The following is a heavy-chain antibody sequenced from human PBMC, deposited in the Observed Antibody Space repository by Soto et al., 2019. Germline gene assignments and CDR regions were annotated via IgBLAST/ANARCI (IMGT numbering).Heavy chain of an antibody. CDR1: GFTFSSYA. Sequence: EVQLVESGGGLVQPGGSLRLSCAASGFTFSSYAMHWVRQAPGKGLEYVSTISSTGGSTFYANSVKGRFTISRDNSKNTLYLQMGSLRAEDMAVYYCARDGRVGIFGVVIIPGWFDPWGQGTLVTVSS. CDR3: ARDGRVGIFGVVIIPGWFDP. D-gene: IGHD3-3*01. J-gene: IGHJ5*02. V-gene: IGHV3-64*01. CDR2: ISSTGGST.